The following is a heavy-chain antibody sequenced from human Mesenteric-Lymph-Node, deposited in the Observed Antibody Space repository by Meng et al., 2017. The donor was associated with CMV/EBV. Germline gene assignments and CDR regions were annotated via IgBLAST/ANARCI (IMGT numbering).Heavy chain of an antibody. CDR2: ISTYNGDT. CDR1: GYTFTNYG. Sequence: ASVKVSCKASGYTFTNYGISWVRQAPGQGLEWVGWISTYNGDTTYAQKLHDRVTMTTDTSTGTGYMELVSLRSDDTAVYYCARRGDSYYKDYWGQGTLVTDSS. CDR3: ARRGDSYYKDY. D-gene: IGHD3-22*01. J-gene: IGHJ4*02. V-gene: IGHV1-18*01.